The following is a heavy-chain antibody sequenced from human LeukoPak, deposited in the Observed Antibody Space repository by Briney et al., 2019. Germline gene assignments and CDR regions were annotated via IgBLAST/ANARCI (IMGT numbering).Heavy chain of an antibody. CDR3: ARGYSMVRGVIMFY. CDR1: GYTFTGYY. D-gene: IGHD3-10*01. Sequence: GASVKVSCKASGYTFTGYYMHWVRQAPGQGLGWMGWINPNSGGTNYAQKFQGRVTITRNTSISTAYMELSSLRSEDTAVYYCARGYSMVRGVIMFYWGQGTLVTVSS. V-gene: IGHV1-2*02. CDR2: INPNSGGT. J-gene: IGHJ4*02.